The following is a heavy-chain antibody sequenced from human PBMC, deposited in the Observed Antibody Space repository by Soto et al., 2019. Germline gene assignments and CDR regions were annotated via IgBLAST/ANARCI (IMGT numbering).Heavy chain of an antibody. J-gene: IGHJ6*02. D-gene: IGHD2-21*01. Sequence: SETLSLTCTVSVGSISSYCWNWLRQPPGKGLEWIGYIYYSGSTTYNPPLKSRVTISVDTSKNQFSLKLSSVTAADTAVYYCARAHSLDVWGQGTTVTVSS. V-gene: IGHV4-59*13. CDR2: IYYSGST. CDR1: VGSISSYC. CDR3: ARAHSLDV.